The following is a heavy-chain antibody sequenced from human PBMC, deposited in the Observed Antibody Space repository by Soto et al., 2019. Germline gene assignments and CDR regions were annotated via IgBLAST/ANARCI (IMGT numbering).Heavy chain of an antibody. J-gene: IGHJ1*01. Sequence: VGSLRLSCSASGFTFSSYAMHWVRQAPGKGLEYVSAISSNGGSTYYADSVKGRFTISRDNSKNTLYLQMSSLRAEDTAVYYCVNGDYCSGGSCYQDAEYFQHWGQGTLVTVSS. CDR3: VNGDYCSGGSCYQDAEYFQH. CDR1: GFTFSSYA. CDR2: ISSNGGST. D-gene: IGHD2-15*01. V-gene: IGHV3-64D*06.